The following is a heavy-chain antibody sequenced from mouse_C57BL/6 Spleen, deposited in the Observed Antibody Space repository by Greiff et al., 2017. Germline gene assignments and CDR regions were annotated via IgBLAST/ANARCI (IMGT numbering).Heavy chain of an antibody. J-gene: IGHJ2*01. CDR3: ARGGYYKYYFDY. CDR1: GYAFSSSW. V-gene: IGHV1-82*01. Sequence: QVQLKESGPELVKPGASVKISCKASGYAFSSSWMNWVKQRPGKGLEWIGRIYPGDGDTNYNGKFKGKATLTADKSASTAYMQLSSLTSEDSAVYFCARGGYYKYYFDYWGQGTTLTVSS. D-gene: IGHD2-3*01. CDR2: IYPGDGDT.